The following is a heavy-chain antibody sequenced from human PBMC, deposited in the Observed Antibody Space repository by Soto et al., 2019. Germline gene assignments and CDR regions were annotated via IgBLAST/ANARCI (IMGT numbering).Heavy chain of an antibody. CDR1: GFIFRRYS. D-gene: IGHD2-2*01. CDR3: ARDQDIVVAPGAYGMDV. V-gene: IGHV3-48*02. Sequence: GSLRLSCAASGFIFRRYSLNWVRQVPGKGLEWLSYISSSSRITYYADSVKGRFTVSRDNAKNSLYLQMNSLRDEDTAVYYCARDQDIVVAPGAYGMDVWGQGTTVTVSS. J-gene: IGHJ6*02. CDR2: ISSSSRIT.